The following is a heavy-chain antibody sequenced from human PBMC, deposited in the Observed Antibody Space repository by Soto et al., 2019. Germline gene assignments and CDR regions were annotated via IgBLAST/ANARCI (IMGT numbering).Heavy chain of an antibody. CDR2: IYWDDDK. J-gene: IGHJ4*02. CDR3: AHIYGGYDNFDY. Sequence: QITLKESGPTLVKPTQTLTLTCTFSGFSLSTSGVGVGWIRQPPGKALEWLALIYWDDDKRYSPSLKSRLTSPKDTSKNQVVLTMTNMAPVDTATYYCAHIYGGYDNFDYWGQGTLVTVSS. D-gene: IGHD5-12*01. V-gene: IGHV2-5*02. CDR1: GFSLSTSGVG.